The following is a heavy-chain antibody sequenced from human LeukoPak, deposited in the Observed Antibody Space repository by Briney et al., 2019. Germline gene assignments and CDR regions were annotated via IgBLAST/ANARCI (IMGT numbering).Heavy chain of an antibody. V-gene: IGHV5-51*01. J-gene: IGHJ4*02. Sequence: GESLKISCKGSGYRFTSYWIGWVRQMPGKGLEWMGIIYPGDSDTRYSPSFQGQVTISADKSISTAYLQWSSLKASDTAMYYCARLREDILTGYYTATPSYYFDYWGQGTLVTVSS. CDR2: IYPGDSDT. D-gene: IGHD3-9*01. CDR3: ARLREDILTGYYTATPSYYFDY. CDR1: GYRFTSYW.